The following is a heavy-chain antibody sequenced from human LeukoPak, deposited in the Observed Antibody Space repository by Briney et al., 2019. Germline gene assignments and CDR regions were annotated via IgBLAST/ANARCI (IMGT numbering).Heavy chain of an antibody. CDR2: IYYSGST. J-gene: IGHJ5*02. CDR3: ARATVVVPAATWFDP. D-gene: IGHD2-2*01. Sequence: SETLSLTCAVSGGSISSNNWWIWVRQPPGKGLEWIGYIYYSGSTNYNPSLKSRVTISVDTSKNQFSLKLSSVTAADTAVYYCARATVVVPAATWFDPWGQGTLVTVSS. V-gene: IGHV4-4*02. CDR1: GGSISSNNW.